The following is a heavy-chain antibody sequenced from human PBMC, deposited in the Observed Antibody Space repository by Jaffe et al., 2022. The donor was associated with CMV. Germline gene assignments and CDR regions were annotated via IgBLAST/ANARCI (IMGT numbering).Heavy chain of an antibody. D-gene: IGHD4-17*01. CDR3: ASVYGDYASSPFDY. CDR1: GGSISSSSYY. V-gene: IGHV4-39*01. Sequence: QLQLQESGPGLVKPSETLSLTCTVSGGSISSSSYYWGWIRQPPGKGLEWIGSIYYSGSTYYNPSLKSRVTISVDTSKNQFSLKLSSVTAADTAVYYCASVYGDYASSPFDYWGQGTLVTVSS. J-gene: IGHJ4*02. CDR2: IYYSGST.